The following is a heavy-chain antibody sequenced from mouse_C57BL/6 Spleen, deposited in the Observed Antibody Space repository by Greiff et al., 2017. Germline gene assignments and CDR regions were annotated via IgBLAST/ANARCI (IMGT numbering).Heavy chain of an antibody. CDR1: GYTFTSYW. D-gene: IGHD1-1*01. J-gene: IGHJ4*01. V-gene: IGHV1-64*01. CDR2: IHPNSGST. CDR3: AREGITTRDAMDY. Sequence: QVQLQQSGAELVKPGASVKLSCKASGYTFTSYWMHWVKQRPGQGLEWIGMIHPNSGSTNYNEKFKSKATLTVDKSSSTAYMQLSSLTSEDSAVYYCAREGITTRDAMDYWGQGTSVTVSS.